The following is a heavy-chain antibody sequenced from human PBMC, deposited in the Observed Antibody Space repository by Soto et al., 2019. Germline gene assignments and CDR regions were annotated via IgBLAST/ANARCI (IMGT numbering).Heavy chain of an antibody. V-gene: IGHV4-39*01. CDR3: ATLWGQD. J-gene: IGHJ4*02. CDR2: IYYSGST. Sequence: LCGGSISSSSYYWGWIRPPPGKGLEWIGSIYYSGSTYYNPSLKSRVTISVDTSKNQFSLKLSSVTAADTAVYYCATLWGQDWGQGTLVTVSS. CDR1: GGSISSSSYY. D-gene: IGHD3-10*01.